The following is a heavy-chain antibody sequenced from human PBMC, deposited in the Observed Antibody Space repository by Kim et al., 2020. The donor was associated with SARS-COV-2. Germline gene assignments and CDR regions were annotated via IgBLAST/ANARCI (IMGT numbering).Heavy chain of an antibody. Sequence: GGSLRLSCTGSGFTFGDYALSWVRQASGRGLEWVGFIRSKLHGGTPEYAASVKGRFTISRDDSKSIAYLQMNSLETEDTAIYYCTRAMWCGPRSDYWGQGILVTVSS. CDR3: TRAMWCGPRSDY. V-gene: IGHV3-49*04. D-gene: IGHD2-21*01. CDR2: IRSKLHGGTP. CDR1: GFTFGDYA. J-gene: IGHJ4*02.